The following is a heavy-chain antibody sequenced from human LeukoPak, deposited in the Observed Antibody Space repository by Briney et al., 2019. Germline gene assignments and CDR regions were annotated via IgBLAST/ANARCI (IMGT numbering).Heavy chain of an antibody. Sequence: PSETLSLTCAVYGGSFSGYYWSWIRQPPGKGLEWIGEINHSGSTSYNPSLKSRVTITVDTSKNQFSLKLSSVTAADTAVYYCATFTERENYHYTANLWGQGTLVIVS. CDR1: GGSFSGYY. D-gene: IGHD3-16*02. V-gene: IGHV4-34*01. J-gene: IGHJ4*02. CDR3: ATFTERENYHYTANL. CDR2: INHSGST.